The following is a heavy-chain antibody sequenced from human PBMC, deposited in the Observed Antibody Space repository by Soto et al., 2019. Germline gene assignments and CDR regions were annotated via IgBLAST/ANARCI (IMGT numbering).Heavy chain of an antibody. CDR1: GGSISSYY. CDR2: IYYSGST. CDR3: ARGRGLPYYFDY. J-gene: IGHJ4*02. Sequence: PSETLSLTCTVSGGSISSYYWSWIRQPPGKGLEWIGYIYYSGSTNYNPSLKSRVTISVDTSKNQFSLKLSSVTAADTAVYYCARGRGLPYYFDYWGQGTLVTVSS. V-gene: IGHV4-59*01.